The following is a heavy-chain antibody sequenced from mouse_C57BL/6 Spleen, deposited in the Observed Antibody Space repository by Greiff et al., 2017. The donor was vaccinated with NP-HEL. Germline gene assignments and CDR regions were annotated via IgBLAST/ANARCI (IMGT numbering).Heavy chain of an antibody. V-gene: IGHV1-15*01. CDR2: IDPETGGT. CDR3: TRREIYYGNYGGYFDV. Sequence: QVQLQQSGAELVRPGASVTLSCKASGYTFTDYEMHWVKQTPVHGLEWIGAIDPETGGTAYNQKFKGKAILTADKSSSTAYMELRSLTSEDSAVYYCTRREIYYGNYGGYFDVWGTGTTVTVSS. D-gene: IGHD2-1*01. CDR1: GYTFTDYE. J-gene: IGHJ1*03.